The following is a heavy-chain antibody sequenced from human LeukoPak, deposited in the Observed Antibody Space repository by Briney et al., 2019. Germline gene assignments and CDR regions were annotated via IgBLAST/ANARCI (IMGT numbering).Heavy chain of an antibody. CDR1: GFSFSTYT. CDR2: INGRGDST. CDR3: AKERQTGDYFTSDF. Sequence: PGGSLRLSCAASGFSFSTYTMNWVRQAPGKGLEWVSAINGRGDSTFYADSVKGQFTISRDNSKSTVYLQVNSLRADDTAVYYCAKERQTGDYFTSDFWGQGTLVTVSS. J-gene: IGHJ4*02. V-gene: IGHV3-23*01. D-gene: IGHD4-17*01.